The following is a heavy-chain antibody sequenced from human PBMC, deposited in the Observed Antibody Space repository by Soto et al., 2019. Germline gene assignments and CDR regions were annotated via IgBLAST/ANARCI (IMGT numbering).Heavy chain of an antibody. J-gene: IGHJ5*02. D-gene: IGHD2-21*02. V-gene: IGHV1-24*01. CDR3: ATAYCGGDCSSFWFDP. Sequence: ASVKVSCKVSGYTLTELSMHWVRQAPGKGLEWMGGFDPEDGETIYAQKFQGRVTMTEDTSTDTAYMELSSLRSEDTAVYYCATAYCGGDCSSFWFDPWGQGTLVTVSS. CDR2: FDPEDGET. CDR1: GYTLTELS.